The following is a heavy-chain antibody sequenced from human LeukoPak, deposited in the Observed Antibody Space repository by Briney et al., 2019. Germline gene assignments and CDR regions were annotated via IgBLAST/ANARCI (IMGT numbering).Heavy chain of an antibody. Sequence: GGSLRLSCVASGLSISGQWMNWVRQAPGKGLEWVAVIWYDRSNKYYADSVKGRFTISRDNSKNTLYLQMNSLRAEDTAVYYCARVNYGDYAGIDYWGQGTLVTVSS. CDR1: GLSISGQW. D-gene: IGHD4-17*01. CDR2: IWYDRSNK. CDR3: ARVNYGDYAGIDY. J-gene: IGHJ4*02. V-gene: IGHV3-33*08.